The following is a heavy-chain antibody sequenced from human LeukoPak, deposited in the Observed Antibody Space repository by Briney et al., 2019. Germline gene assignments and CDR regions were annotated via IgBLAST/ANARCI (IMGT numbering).Heavy chain of an antibody. CDR2: IYGSGST. CDR3: ARHARRYYYGSGSYSNFDY. D-gene: IGHD3-10*01. J-gene: IGHJ4*02. Sequence: PSETLSLTCTVSGGSISRYYWSWIRQPAGKGLEWIGRIYGSGSTTYNPSLKSRVRLSVDTSKNQFSLKLSSVTAADTAVYYCARHARRYYYGSGSYSNFDYWGQGTLVTVSS. V-gene: IGHV4-4*07. CDR1: GGSISRYY.